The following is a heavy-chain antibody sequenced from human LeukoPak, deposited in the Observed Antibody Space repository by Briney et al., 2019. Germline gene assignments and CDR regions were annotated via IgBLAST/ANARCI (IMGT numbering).Heavy chain of an antibody. CDR3: AKSHEVVITLGAFDI. CDR1: GFTFSSYA. J-gene: IGHJ3*02. V-gene: IGHV3-23*01. D-gene: IGHD3-22*01. Sequence: PGGSLRLSCAASGFTFSSYAMSRVRQAPGKGLEWVSAISGSGGSTYYADSVKGRFTISRDNSKNTLYLQMNSLRAEDTAVYYCAKSHEVVITLGAFDIWGQGTMVTVSS. CDR2: ISGSGGST.